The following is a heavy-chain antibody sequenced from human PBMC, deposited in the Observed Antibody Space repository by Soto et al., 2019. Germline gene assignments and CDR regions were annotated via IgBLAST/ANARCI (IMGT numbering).Heavy chain of an antibody. CDR2: ISGSGGST. D-gene: IGHD6-19*01. V-gene: IGHV3-23*01. Sequence: GGSLRLSCAASGFTFSSYAMSWVRQAPGKGLEWVSAISGSGGSTYYADSVKGRFTISRDNAKNTRYLQMNSLRAEDTALYYCAKDRSIAVAEYCFDYWGQGTLVTVSS. CDR1: GFTFSSYA. J-gene: IGHJ4*02. CDR3: AKDRSIAVAEYCFDY.